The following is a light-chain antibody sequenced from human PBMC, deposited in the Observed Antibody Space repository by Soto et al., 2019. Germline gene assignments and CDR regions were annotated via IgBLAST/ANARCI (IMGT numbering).Light chain of an antibody. CDR3: CSYAASITVL. Sequence: QSALTQPASVSGSPGQSITISCTGTSSDIGSFNLVSWYQQHPGKAPKLIISEVTKRRSGVSNRFSGSKSANTASLTISGLLAEDEADYYCCSYAASITVLFGGGTKLTVL. V-gene: IGLV2-23*02. J-gene: IGLJ2*01. CDR2: EVT. CDR1: SSDIGSFNL.